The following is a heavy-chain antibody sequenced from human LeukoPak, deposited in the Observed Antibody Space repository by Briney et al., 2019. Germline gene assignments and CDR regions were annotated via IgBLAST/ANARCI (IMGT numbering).Heavy chain of an antibody. V-gene: IGHV3-66*01. CDR3: ARGIVATIQEY. D-gene: IGHD5-12*01. CDR1: GFTVSSNY. Sequence: PGGSLRLSCAASGFTVSSNYMSSVRQAPGKGLEWVSVIYGGGITNYADSVKGRFTISRDNSKNTPYLQMNSLRADDTAVYYCARGIVATIQEYWGQGTLVTVSS. CDR2: IYGGGIT. J-gene: IGHJ4*02.